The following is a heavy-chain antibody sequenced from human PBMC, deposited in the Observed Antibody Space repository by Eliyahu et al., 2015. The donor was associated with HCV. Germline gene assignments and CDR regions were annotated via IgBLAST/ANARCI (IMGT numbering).Heavy chain of an antibody. CDR2: IKPDGSEK. Sequence: EVQVVESGGGLXQPGGSXRLXXAAAGFTFGSXWMXWVRQAPGKGLGWVANIKPDGSEKSYVDSVKGRFTISRDNAKNSLYLQMNSLRAEDTAVYYCARGNSGYYYWGQGTLVTVSS. CDR3: ARGNSGYYY. J-gene: IGHJ4*02. V-gene: IGHV3-7*01. D-gene: IGHD3-22*01. CDR1: GFTFGSXW.